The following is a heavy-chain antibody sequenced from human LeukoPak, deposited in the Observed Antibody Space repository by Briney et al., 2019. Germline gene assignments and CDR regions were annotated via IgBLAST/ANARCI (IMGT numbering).Heavy chain of an antibody. D-gene: IGHD6-19*01. CDR2: ISPNGGTK. CDR1: GFSFSDYE. J-gene: IGHJ4*02. V-gene: IGHV3-48*03. CDR3: SKLAVASADS. Sequence: GGSLRLSCAASGFSFSDYEMNWVRQSPAKGLEWVSNISPNGGTKYYAGSVKGRFTISRDNAKNSLYLQMNSLKAEDTGVYFCSKLAVASADSWGQGTLVTVSS.